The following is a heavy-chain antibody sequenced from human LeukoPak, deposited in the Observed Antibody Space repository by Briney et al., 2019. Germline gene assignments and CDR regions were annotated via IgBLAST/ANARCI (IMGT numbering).Heavy chain of an antibody. D-gene: IGHD3-10*01. CDR2: IYYSGST. CDR3: ARGSYGSGSYTSWFDP. CDR1: GGSISGYY. J-gene: IGHJ5*02. Sequence: PSETLSLTCTVSGGSISGYYYNWIRQPPGKGLEWIGYIYYSGSTYYNPSLESRVSMSIETSKNQLSLKLSSVTAADTAVYYCARGSYGSGSYTSWFDPWGQGTLVTVSS. V-gene: IGHV4-59*08.